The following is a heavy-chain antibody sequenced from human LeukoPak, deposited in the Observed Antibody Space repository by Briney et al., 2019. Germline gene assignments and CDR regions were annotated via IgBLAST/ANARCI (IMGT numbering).Heavy chain of an antibody. D-gene: IGHD5-18*01. CDR1: GGTSSSYA. V-gene: IGHV1-69*05. Sequence: SVKVSCKASGGTSSSYAISWVRQAPGQGLEWMGGIIPIFGTANYAQKFQGRGTITTDESTSTAYMELSSLRSEDTAVYYCARAERGYNYGYEFDYWGQGTLVTVSS. J-gene: IGHJ4*02. CDR2: IIPIFGTA. CDR3: ARAERGYNYGYEFDY.